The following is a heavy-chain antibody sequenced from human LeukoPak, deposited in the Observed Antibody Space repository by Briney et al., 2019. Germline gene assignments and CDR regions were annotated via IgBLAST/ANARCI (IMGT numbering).Heavy chain of an antibody. V-gene: IGHV1-46*01. CDR3: ARGRGGKMTTVTTADY. D-gene: IGHD4-17*01. Sequence: ASVKVSCKASGYSFTSYYMHWVRQAPGQGLEWMGIINPSSGSTSYAQKFQGRVSMTRDTSTSTIYMELSSLRSEDTAVYYCARGRGGKMTTVTTADYWGQGTLVTVSS. J-gene: IGHJ4*02. CDR2: INPSSGST. CDR1: GYSFTSYY.